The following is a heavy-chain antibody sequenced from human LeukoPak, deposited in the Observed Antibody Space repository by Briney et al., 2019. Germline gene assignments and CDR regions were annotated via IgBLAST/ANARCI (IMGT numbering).Heavy chain of an antibody. Sequence: GGSLRLSCAASGFTFSTSDMSWVRQAPGKGLEWVSASSGSGRDAYYADSVKGRFTISRDNSKNTVYLQTNSLRAEDTAVYYCAKDALSQYDSTGSFDYWGQGALVTVSS. CDR1: GFTFSTSD. CDR2: SSGSGRDA. J-gene: IGHJ4*02. CDR3: AKDALSQYDSTGSFDY. D-gene: IGHD3-22*01. V-gene: IGHV3-23*01.